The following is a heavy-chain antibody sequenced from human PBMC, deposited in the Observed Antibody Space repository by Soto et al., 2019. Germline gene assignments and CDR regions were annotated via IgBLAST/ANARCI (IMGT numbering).Heavy chain of an antibody. CDR3: ARAFKRWLQTDAFDI. Sequence: GASVKVSCKASGGTFSSYAISWVRQAPGQGLEWMGGIIPIFGTANYAQKFQGRVTITADESTSTAYMELSSLRSEDTAVYYCARAFKRWLQTDAFDIWGQGTMVTVSS. J-gene: IGHJ3*02. CDR1: GGTFSSYA. V-gene: IGHV1-69*13. CDR2: IIPIFGTA. D-gene: IGHD5-12*01.